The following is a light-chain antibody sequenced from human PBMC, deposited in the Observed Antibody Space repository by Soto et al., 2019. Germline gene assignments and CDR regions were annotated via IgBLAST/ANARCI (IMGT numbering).Light chain of an antibody. Sequence: QSALNQPATVTGSPGQSITISCTGTSSDVGSSDLVSWYQHRPGKAPKLMIYDVSKRPSGVSNRFSGSKSGNTAFLTLSGLQADDEAEYYCCSYAGSNIFFVFGTGTKVTVL. CDR3: CSYAGSNIFFV. V-gene: IGLV2-23*02. CDR1: SSDVGSSDL. J-gene: IGLJ1*01. CDR2: DVS.